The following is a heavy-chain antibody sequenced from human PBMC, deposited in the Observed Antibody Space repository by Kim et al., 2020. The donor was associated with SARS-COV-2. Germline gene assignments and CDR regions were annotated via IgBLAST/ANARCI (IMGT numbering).Heavy chain of an antibody. CDR3: ASHLYSGSYSI. J-gene: IGHJ4*02. Sequence: TYYTPSLQSRVPISVDTSKTPLSLKLSSVTAADTAVYYCASHLYSGSYSIWGQGTLVTVSS. V-gene: IGHV4-39*01. CDR2: T. D-gene: IGHD1-26*01.